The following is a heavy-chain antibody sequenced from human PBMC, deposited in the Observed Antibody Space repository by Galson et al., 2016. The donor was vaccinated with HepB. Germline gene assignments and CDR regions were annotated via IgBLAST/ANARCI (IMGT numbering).Heavy chain of an antibody. D-gene: IGHD3-3*01. Sequence: SLRLSCAASGFTFDDHGMHWVRQAPGKGLEWVALISGDGGNTYYAVSVKGRSTISRVDRKNSLYLQMNSISTEETALYYCAKEVVWRGYYFYYGIDVWGQGTMVTVSS. CDR1: GFTFDDHG. V-gene: IGHV3-43*02. CDR3: AKEVVWRGYYFYYGIDV. J-gene: IGHJ6*02. CDR2: ISGDGGNT.